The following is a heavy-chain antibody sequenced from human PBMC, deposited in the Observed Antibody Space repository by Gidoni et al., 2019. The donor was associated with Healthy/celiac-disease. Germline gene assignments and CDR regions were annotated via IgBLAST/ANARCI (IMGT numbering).Heavy chain of an antibody. D-gene: IGHD4-17*01. Sequence: EVQLLESGGGLVQPGWSLRLSCAASVFTFSSYAMRWVPHAPGKGLGGVSAISGSGGSTSYADSGEGRFTISRDNSKNTLYLQMNSLRAEDTAVYYCATHGPARDYGDYAPLPYYYYGMDVWGQGTTVTVSS. CDR2: ISGSGGST. V-gene: IGHV3-23*01. CDR1: VFTFSSYA. CDR3: ATHGPARDYGDYAPLPYYYYGMDV. J-gene: IGHJ6*02.